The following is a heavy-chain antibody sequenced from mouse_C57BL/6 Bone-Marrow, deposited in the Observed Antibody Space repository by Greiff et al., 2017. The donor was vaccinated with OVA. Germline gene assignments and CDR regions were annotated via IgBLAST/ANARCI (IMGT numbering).Heavy chain of an antibody. CDR1: GYTFTDYY. Sequence: EVQLQQSGPELVKPGASVKISCKASGYTFTDYYMNWVKQSHGKSLEWIGDINPNNGGTSYNQKFKGKATLTVDKSSSTAYMELRSLTSEDSAVYYCARDDYGSTGYFDVWGTGTTVTVSS. D-gene: IGHD1-1*01. CDR2: INPNNGGT. J-gene: IGHJ1*03. V-gene: IGHV1-26*01. CDR3: ARDDYGSTGYFDV.